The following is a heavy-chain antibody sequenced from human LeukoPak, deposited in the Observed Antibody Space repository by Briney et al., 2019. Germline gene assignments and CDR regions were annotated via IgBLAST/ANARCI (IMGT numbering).Heavy chain of an antibody. CDR3: AKPPDGEYYFDY. V-gene: IGHV3-30*18. CDR2: ISYDGSNK. CDR1: GFTFSSYG. Sequence: GRSLRLSCAASGFTFSSYGMHWVRQAPGKGLEWVAVISYDGSNKYYADSVKGRFTISRDNSKNTLYLQMNSLRAEDTAVYYCAKPPDGEYYFDYWGQGTLVTVSS. J-gene: IGHJ4*02.